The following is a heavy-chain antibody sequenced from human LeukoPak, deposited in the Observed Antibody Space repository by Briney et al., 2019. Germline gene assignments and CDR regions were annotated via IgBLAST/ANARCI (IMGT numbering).Heavy chain of an antibody. CDR2: IIPIFGIA. CDR3: ARDELVVPAAI. Sequence: SVKLSCKASGGTFSSYAISWVRQAPGQGLEWMGRIIPIFGIANYAQKFQGRVTITADKSTSTAYMELSSLRSEDTAVYYCARDELVVPAAIWGQGTLVTVSS. V-gene: IGHV1-69*04. CDR1: GGTFSSYA. D-gene: IGHD2-2*01. J-gene: IGHJ4*02.